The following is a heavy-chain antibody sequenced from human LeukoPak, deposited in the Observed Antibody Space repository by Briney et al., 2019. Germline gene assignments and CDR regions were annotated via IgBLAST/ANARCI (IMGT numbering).Heavy chain of an antibody. CDR3: AKDSGSYHDAFDI. CDR2: ISWNSGSI. J-gene: IGHJ3*02. CDR1: GFTFDDYA. D-gene: IGHD1-26*01. Sequence: GRSLRLSCAASGFTFDDYAMHWVRQAPGKGLEWVSGISWNSGSIGYADSVKGRFTISRDNAKNSLYLQMNSLRAEDMALYYCAKDSGSYHDAFDIWGQGTMVTVSS. V-gene: IGHV3-9*03.